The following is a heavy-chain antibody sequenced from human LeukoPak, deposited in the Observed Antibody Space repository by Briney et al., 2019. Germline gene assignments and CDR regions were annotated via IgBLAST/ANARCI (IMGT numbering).Heavy chain of an antibody. D-gene: IGHD3-22*01. CDR1: GGSFSGYY. J-gene: IGHJ4*02. CDR2: INHSGST. Sequence: ASETLSLTCAVYGGSFSGYYWSWIRQPPGKGLEWIGEINHSGSTNYNPSLKSRVTISVDTSKNQFSLKLSSVTAADTAVYYCARGGGSSGYYLDYWGQGTLVTVSS. CDR3: ARGGGSSGYYLDY. V-gene: IGHV4-34*01.